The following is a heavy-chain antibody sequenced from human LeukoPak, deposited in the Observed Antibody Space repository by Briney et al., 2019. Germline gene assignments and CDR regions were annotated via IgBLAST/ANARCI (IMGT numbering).Heavy chain of an antibody. D-gene: IGHD3-10*01. V-gene: IGHV3-23*01. Sequence: GGSLRLSCAASGFTFSTYAVNWVRQAPGKGLEWVSAISSSGGTTYYADSVKGRFGISRDNSKNTLYLQMNSLRAEDTAVYYCARDYYGSGSYHYWGQGTLVTVSS. CDR1: GFTFSTYA. J-gene: IGHJ4*02. CDR3: ARDYYGSGSYHY. CDR2: ISSSGGTT.